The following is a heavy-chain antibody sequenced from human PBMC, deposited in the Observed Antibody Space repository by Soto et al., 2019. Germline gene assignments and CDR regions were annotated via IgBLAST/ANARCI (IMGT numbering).Heavy chain of an antibody. D-gene: IGHD3-9*01. J-gene: IGHJ5*02. CDR2: IDPSDSYT. Sequence: LKISCKGSGYSFTSYWISWVRQMPGKGLEWMGRIDPSDSYTNYSPSFQGHVTISADKSISTAYLQWSSLKASDTAMYYCARQGYDILTGSIRDWFDPWGQGTLVTVSS. CDR1: GYSFTSYW. V-gene: IGHV5-10-1*01. CDR3: ARQGYDILTGSIRDWFDP.